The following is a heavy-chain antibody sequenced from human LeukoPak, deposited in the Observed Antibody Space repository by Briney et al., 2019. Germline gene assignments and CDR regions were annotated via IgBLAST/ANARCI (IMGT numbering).Heavy chain of an antibody. J-gene: IGHJ4*02. CDR3: ARGQYSFDS. CDR2: ISSTSTST. D-gene: IGHD6-19*01. Sequence: PGGSLRLSCAASGFTFTDYYMSWIRQAPGKGLEWRSYISSTSTSTTYADSVKGRFTISRDNATNSLYLQMNSLRAEDTAVYYCARGQYSFDSWGQGTLVTVSS. CDR1: GFTFTDYY. V-gene: IGHV3-11*06.